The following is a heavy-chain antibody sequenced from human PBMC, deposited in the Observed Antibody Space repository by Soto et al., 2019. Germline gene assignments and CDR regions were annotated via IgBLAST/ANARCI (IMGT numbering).Heavy chain of an antibody. V-gene: IGHV3-30*04. D-gene: IGHD2-8*01. CDR2: ISSDGRKE. CDR1: GFTFGTYA. Sequence: EQLVESGGGVVQPGRSLRRSCAASGFTFGTYAMHWVRQAPGKGLEWVAVISSDGRKEFYVDSVKGRFTISRDNSKNTLYLQMNSPRTDDTAIYYCARDNGGYWGQGTLVTVSS. CDR3: ARDNGGY. J-gene: IGHJ4*02.